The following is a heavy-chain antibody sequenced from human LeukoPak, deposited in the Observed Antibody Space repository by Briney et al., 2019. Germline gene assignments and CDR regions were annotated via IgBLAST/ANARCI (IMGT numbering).Heavy chain of an antibody. CDR1: GGSFSGYY. CDR2: INHSGST. D-gene: IGHD3-22*01. J-gene: IGHJ4*02. CDR3: ARESVPYDSSGYYFGYFDY. Sequence: SETLSLTCAVYGGSFSGYYWSWIRQPPGKGLEWIGEINHSGSTNYNPSLKSRVTISVDTSKNQFSLKLSSVTAADTAVYYCARESVPYDSSGYYFGYFDYWGQGTLVTVSS. V-gene: IGHV4-34*01.